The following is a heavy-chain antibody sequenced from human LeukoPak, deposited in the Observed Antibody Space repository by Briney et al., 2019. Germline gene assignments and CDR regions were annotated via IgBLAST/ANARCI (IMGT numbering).Heavy chain of an antibody. CDR1: GFTVSSNY. V-gene: IGHV3-66*01. CDR3: ARDARITMVRGVKVYYYYYMDV. J-gene: IGHJ6*03. Sequence: GGSLRLSCAASGFTVSSNYMSWVRQAPGKGLEWVSVIYSGGSTYYADSVKGRFTISRDNSKNTLYLQMNSLRAEDTAVYYCARDARITMVRGVKVYYYYYMDVWGKGTTVTISS. CDR2: IYSGGST. D-gene: IGHD3-10*01.